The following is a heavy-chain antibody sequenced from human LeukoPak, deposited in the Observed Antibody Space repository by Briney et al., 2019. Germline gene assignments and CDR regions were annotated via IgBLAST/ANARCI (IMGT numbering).Heavy chain of an antibody. CDR1: GGSISSGSYY. CDR2: IYTSGST. Sequence: SQTLSLTCTVSGGSISSGSYYWSWIRQPAGKGLEWIGRIYTSGSTNYNPSLKRRVTISVDTSKNQFSLKLSSVTAADTAVYYCAREVEDTAMVWGYYYYMDVWGKGTTVTVSS. J-gene: IGHJ6*03. D-gene: IGHD5-18*01. V-gene: IGHV4-61*02. CDR3: AREVEDTAMVWGYYYYMDV.